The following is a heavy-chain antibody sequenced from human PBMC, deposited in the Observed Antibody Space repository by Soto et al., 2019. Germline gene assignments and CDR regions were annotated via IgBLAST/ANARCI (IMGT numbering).Heavy chain of an antibody. CDR2: IIPIFGTA. CDR1: GGTFSSYA. CDR3: ARLGTPYYSSSWGNWFDP. J-gene: IGHJ5*02. D-gene: IGHD6-13*01. V-gene: IGHV1-69*01. Sequence: QVQLVQSGAEVKKTGSSVKVSCKASGGTFSSYAISWVRQAPGQGLEWMGGIIPIFGTANYAQKFQGRVTITADESTSTDYMELSSLRSEDTAVYYCARLGTPYYSSSWGNWFDPWGQGTLVTVSS.